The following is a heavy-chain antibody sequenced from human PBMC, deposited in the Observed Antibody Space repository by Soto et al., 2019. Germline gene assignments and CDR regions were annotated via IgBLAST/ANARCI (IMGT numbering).Heavy chain of an antibody. CDR3: QRGLAGTLRGPIDY. J-gene: IGHJ4*02. Sequence: PGSSLRLSCATSGFKFDDYAMQGGLQAPGKGLEWVAGLSWNSGSIGYVDSVKGRFTMSRDNAKNSLSLQMSSLRCEDTALYYRQRGLAGTLRGPIDYWGQGTQVTVSS. D-gene: IGHD6-19*01. CDR2: LSWNSGSI. CDR1: GFKFDDYA. V-gene: IGHV3-9*01.